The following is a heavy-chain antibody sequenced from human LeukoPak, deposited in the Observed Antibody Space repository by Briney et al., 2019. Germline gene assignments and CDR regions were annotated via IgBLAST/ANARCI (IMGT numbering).Heavy chain of an antibody. D-gene: IGHD5-18*01. Sequence: PGGSLRLSCAASGFTFSSFAMSWVRQAPGKGLEWVSAISDGDDGTTYSADSVRGRFTISRDNSKNTLNLQMSSLRAEDTALYYCAKGLKTAVGPYMGYHYYMDVWGKGTTVTVSS. CDR2: ISDGDDGTT. CDR1: GFTFSSFA. CDR3: AKGLKTAVGPYMGYHYYMDV. V-gene: IGHV3-23*01. J-gene: IGHJ6*03.